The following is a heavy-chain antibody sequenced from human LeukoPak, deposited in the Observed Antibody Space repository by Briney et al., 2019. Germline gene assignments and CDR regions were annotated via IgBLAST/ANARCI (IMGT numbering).Heavy chain of an antibody. J-gene: IGHJ4*02. CDR2: ISYDGSNK. CDR3: ADGGSTGTYYFDY. V-gene: IGHV3-30*04. Sequence: GGSLRLSCAASGFTFSSYAMHWVRQAPGKGLEWVAVISYDGSNKYYADSVKGRFTISRDNSKNTLYLQMNSLRAEDTAVYYCADGGSTGTYYFDYWGQGTLVTVS. D-gene: IGHD1-14*01. CDR1: GFTFSSYA.